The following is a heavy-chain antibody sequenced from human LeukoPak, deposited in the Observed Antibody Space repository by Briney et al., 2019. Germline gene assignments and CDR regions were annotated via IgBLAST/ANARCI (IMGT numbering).Heavy chain of an antibody. Sequence: PGGSLRLSCVASGITFSSYAMSWVRQAPGKGLEWVAAISAGGGSTHHADSVRGRFTTSRDNSKNTMYLQMNSLRAEDTAGYYCAKVTGTYGGYYYGMDVWGQGTTVTVSS. J-gene: IGHJ6*02. CDR1: GITFSSYA. CDR2: ISAGGGST. V-gene: IGHV3-23*01. D-gene: IGHD2-21*01. CDR3: AKVTGTYGGYYYGMDV.